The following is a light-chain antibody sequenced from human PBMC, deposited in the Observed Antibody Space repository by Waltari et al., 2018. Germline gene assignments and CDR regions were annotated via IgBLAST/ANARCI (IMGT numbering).Light chain of an antibody. CDR3: ISYSSATPGNVV. CDR1: SSDVGGYNY. Sequence: SALTQPASVSGSLGQSITFSCTGTSSDVGGYNYVAWYQQHPGKAPKLMVHDVSNRPSWVSSRFSGSKSGNTASLTISGLQADDEADYYCISYSSATPGNVVIGGGTKLTVL. J-gene: IGLJ2*01. CDR2: DVS. V-gene: IGLV2-14*01.